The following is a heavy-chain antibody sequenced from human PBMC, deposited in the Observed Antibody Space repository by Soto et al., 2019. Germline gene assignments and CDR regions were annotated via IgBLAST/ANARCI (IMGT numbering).Heavy chain of an antibody. Sequence: PSATQSHTCEVSGVSISSGNSYSWSCLRQPLGKGLEWIGSISHTGSTSYNPSLKGRVSMSVDKSKNQFSLKTEDTAVYYCTTDTNYDILTGYYVDYWGQGTLVTVSS. V-gene: IGHV4-30-2*01. CDR3: TTDTNYDILTGYYVDY. CDR1: GVSISSGNSYS. J-gene: IGHJ4*02. D-gene: IGHD3-9*01. CDR2: ISHTGST.